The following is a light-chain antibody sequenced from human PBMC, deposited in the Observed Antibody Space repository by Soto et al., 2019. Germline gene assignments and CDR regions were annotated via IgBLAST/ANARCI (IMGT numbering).Light chain of an antibody. J-gene: IGKJ3*01. CDR2: GAS. Sequence: EIVLTQSPGTLSLSPGERATLSCRASQSVSSSYIAWYQQKPGQAPRLLIYGASSRATGIPDRFSGSGSGTVFTLTISRLEPEDFAVYSCQQYGSSFTFGPGTKVDIK. CDR3: QQYGSSFT. CDR1: QSVSSSY. V-gene: IGKV3-20*01.